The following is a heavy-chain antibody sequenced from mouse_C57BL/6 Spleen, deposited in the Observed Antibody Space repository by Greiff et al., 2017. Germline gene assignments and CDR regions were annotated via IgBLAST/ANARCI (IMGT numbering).Heavy chain of an antibody. J-gene: IGHJ2*01. D-gene: IGHD1-1*01. CDR2: INYDGSST. Sequence: EVQGVASEGGLVQPGSSMKLSCTASGFTFSDYYMAWVRQVPEKGLEWVANINYDGSSTYYLDSLKSRFIISRDNAKNILYLQMSSLKSEDTAMYYCAREYYGSRYYFDYWGQGTTLTVSS. CDR1: GFTFSDYY. CDR3: AREYYGSRYYFDY. V-gene: IGHV5-16*01.